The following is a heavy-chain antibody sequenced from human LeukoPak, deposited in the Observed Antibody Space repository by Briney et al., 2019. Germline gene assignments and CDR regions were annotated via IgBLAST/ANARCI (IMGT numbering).Heavy chain of an antibody. Sequence: SETLSLTCAVHGGSLSGYYWSWIRQPPGKRLEWIGEINHSGSTNYNPSLKSRVTISVDTSKNQFSLKLSSVTAADTAVYYCARGLGLYYYGSGSYRANNWFDPWGQGTLVTVSS. CDR1: GGSLSGYY. D-gene: IGHD3-10*01. CDR2: INHSGST. J-gene: IGHJ5*02. CDR3: ARGLGLYYYGSGSYRANNWFDP. V-gene: IGHV4-34*01.